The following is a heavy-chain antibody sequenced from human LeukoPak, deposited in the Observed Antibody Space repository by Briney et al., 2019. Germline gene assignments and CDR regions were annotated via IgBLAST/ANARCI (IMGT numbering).Heavy chain of an antibody. V-gene: IGHV3-21*01. CDR2: ISSSSSYI. CDR3: ARGGNYWPQWWFDP. CDR1: GFTFSSYS. Sequence: GGSLRLSCAASGFTFSSYSMNWVRQAPGKGLEWVSSISSSSSYIYYADSVKGRFTISRDNAKNSLYLQMNSLRAEDTAVYYCARGGNYWPQWWFDPWGRGTLVSVSS. D-gene: IGHD1-26*01. J-gene: IGHJ5*02.